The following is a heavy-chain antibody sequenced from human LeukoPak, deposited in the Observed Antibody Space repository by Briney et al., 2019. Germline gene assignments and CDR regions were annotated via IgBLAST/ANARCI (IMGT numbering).Heavy chain of an antibody. D-gene: IGHD5-12*01. Sequence: SETLSLTCTVSGGSISGYYWSWIRQPPGKGLEWIGYIYYSGSTNYNPSLKSRVTISVDTSKNQFSLKLSSVTAADTAVYYCARQPIVATIFDYWGQGTLVTVSS. CDR2: IYYSGST. CDR1: GGSISGYY. V-gene: IGHV4-59*08. CDR3: ARQPIVATIFDY. J-gene: IGHJ4*02.